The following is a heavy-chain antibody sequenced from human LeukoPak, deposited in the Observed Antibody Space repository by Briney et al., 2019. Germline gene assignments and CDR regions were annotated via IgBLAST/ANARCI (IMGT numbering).Heavy chain of an antibody. CDR2: IKSKTDGGTT. D-gene: IGHD3-9*01. CDR3: TTEGILTGYSNSYYYYYGMDV. Sequence: GGSLRLSCAASGFTFSNAWMSWVRQAPGKGLEWVGRIKSKTDGGTTDYAAPVKGRFTISRDDSKNTLYLQMNSLKTEDTAVCYCTTEGILTGYSNSYYYYYGMDVWGKGTTVTVSS. J-gene: IGHJ6*04. CDR1: GFTFSNAW. V-gene: IGHV3-15*01.